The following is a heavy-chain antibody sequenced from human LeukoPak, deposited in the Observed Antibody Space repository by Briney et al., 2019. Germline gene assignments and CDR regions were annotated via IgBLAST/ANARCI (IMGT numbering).Heavy chain of an antibody. CDR1: GFTFRNAW. D-gene: IGHD6-13*01. Sequence: PWGSLRLSCAASGFTFRNAWMSWVRQAPGKGLEWIGRIKSQTDGGTIAYAAPVKGRFTISRDDSKNTLDLQMNSLKTEDTAVYYCATAAGIAAPGTKGLDYWGQGTLVTVSS. CDR3: ATAAGIAAPGTKGLDY. V-gene: IGHV3-15*01. J-gene: IGHJ4*02. CDR2: IKSQTDGGTI.